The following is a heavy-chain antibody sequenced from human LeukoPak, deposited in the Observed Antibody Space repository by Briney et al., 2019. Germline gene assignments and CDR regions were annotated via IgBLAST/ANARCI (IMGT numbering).Heavy chain of an antibody. V-gene: IGHV3-7*01. D-gene: IGHD3-16*02. CDR3: ARTLLPYSYYDYVWGSYRYNGGPFDY. CDR1: GFTFSSYW. CDR2: IKQDGSEK. J-gene: IGHJ4*02. Sequence: GGSLRLSCAASGFTFSSYWMSWVRQAPGKGLEWVAHIKQDGSEKYYVDSVKGRFTISRDNAKNSLYLQMNSLRAEDTAVYYCARTLLPYSYYDYVWGSYRYNGGPFDYWGQGTLVTVSS.